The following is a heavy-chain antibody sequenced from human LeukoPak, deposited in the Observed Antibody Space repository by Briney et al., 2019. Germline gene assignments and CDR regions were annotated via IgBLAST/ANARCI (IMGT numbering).Heavy chain of an antibody. Sequence: ASVKVSCKVSGYTFTGYGISWVRQAPGQGLEWMGWISGYNGNTSYPQKFQDRVTMTTDTSTNTAYMELRSLRSDDTAVFYCARDRVVGTDYYYYYGMDVWGQGTTVTVSS. CDR1: GYTFTGYG. J-gene: IGHJ6*02. CDR3: ARDRVVGTDYYYYYGMDV. D-gene: IGHD2-15*01. V-gene: IGHV1-18*01. CDR2: ISGYNGNT.